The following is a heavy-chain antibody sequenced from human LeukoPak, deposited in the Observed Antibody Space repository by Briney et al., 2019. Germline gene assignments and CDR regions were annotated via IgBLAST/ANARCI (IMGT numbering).Heavy chain of an antibody. CDR2: ISGSGGST. Sequence: GGSLRLSCAASGFTFSSYSMNWVRQAPGKGLEWVSAISGSGGSTYYADSVKGRFTISRDSSKNTLYLQMNSLRAEDTALYYCAKDLSDYNYYYYGMDVWGQGTTVTVSS. CDR1: GFTFSSYS. J-gene: IGHJ6*02. CDR3: AKDLSDYNYYYYGMDV. D-gene: IGHD4-11*01. V-gene: IGHV3-23*01.